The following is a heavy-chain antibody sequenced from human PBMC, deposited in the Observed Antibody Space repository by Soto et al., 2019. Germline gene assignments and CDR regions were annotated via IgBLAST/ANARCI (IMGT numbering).Heavy chain of an antibody. V-gene: IGHV3-30-3*01. CDR1: GFTFSSYA. Sequence: GGSLRLSCAASGFTFSSYAMHWVRQAPGKGLEWVAVISYDGSNKYYADSVKGRFTISRDNSKNTLYLQMNSLRAEDTAVYYCARELGGYYYYGMDVWGQGTTVTVLL. J-gene: IGHJ6*02. CDR3: ARELGGYYYYGMDV. CDR2: ISYDGSNK. D-gene: IGHD1-26*01.